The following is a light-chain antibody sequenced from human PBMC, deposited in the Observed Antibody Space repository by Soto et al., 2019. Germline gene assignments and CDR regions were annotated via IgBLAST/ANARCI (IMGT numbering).Light chain of an antibody. CDR2: DAS. CDR1: QSVSSY. V-gene: IGKV3-11*01. Sequence: DIVLTQSPAPLSLSPGERATLSCRSSQSVSSYLAWYHQKPGQAPRLLIYDASNRATGIPARFSGSGSGTDCTLTISSLEPEDVAVYYCQQRSNWPPTFGQGTKVDIK. J-gene: IGKJ1*01. CDR3: QQRSNWPPT.